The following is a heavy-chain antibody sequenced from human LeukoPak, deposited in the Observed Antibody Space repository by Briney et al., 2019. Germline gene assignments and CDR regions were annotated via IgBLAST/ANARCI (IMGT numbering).Heavy chain of an antibody. Sequence: GGSLRLSCAASGFTFSSYSMNWVRQAPGKGLEWVSYISSSSSTIYYADSVKGRFTISRDNAKNSLYLQMNSLRAEDTAVYYCARGPYGSGSYYNDYWGQGTLVTVSS. J-gene: IGHJ4*02. V-gene: IGHV3-48*01. CDR2: ISSSSSTI. CDR1: GFTFSSYS. CDR3: ARGPYGSGSYYNDY. D-gene: IGHD3-10*01.